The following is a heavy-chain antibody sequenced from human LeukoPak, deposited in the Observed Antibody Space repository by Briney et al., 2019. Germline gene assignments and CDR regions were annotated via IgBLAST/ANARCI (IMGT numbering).Heavy chain of an antibody. Sequence: PGGSLRLSCAASGFTFSSYSMNRVRQAPGKGLEWVSYISSSSSTIYYADSVKGRFTISRDNAKNSLYLQMNSLRAEDTALYYCARELSRGQSDAFDIWGQGTMVTVSS. V-gene: IGHV3-48*01. CDR1: GFTFSSYS. J-gene: IGHJ3*02. CDR2: ISSSSSTI. D-gene: IGHD3-3*02. CDR3: ARELSRGQSDAFDI.